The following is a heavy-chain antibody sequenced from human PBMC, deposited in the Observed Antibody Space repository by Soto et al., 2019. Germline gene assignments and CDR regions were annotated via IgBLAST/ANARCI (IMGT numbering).Heavy chain of an antibody. CDR2: IYTSGST. Sequence: SETLSLTCTVSGGSISSYYWSWIRQPAGKGLEWIGRIYTSGSTNYNPSLKSRVTMSLDTPKNQFSLKASSVTAADTAVYYCARSGGSFNFDYWGQGTPVTVSS. J-gene: IGHJ4*02. CDR3: ARSGGSFNFDY. V-gene: IGHV4-4*07. CDR1: GGSISSYY. D-gene: IGHD1-26*01.